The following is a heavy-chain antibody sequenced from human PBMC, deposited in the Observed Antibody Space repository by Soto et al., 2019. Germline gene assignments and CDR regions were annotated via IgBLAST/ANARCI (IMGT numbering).Heavy chain of an antibody. CDR1: GGSISSGGYY. V-gene: IGHV4-31*03. J-gene: IGHJ4*02. CDR2: ISYSGNT. D-gene: IGHD3-9*01. Sequence: SETLSLTCTVSGGSISSGGYYWTWIRQHPGKGLEWIGYISYSGNTCYNPSLKTRVNISVDTSKDQFSLELSSVSAADTAVYYCARSPGSQYDILTGYYSNHFDCWGQGTLVTVSS. CDR3: ARSPGSQYDILTGYYSNHFDC.